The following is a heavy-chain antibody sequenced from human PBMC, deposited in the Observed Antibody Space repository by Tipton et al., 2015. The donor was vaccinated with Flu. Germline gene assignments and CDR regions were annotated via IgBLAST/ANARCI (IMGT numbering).Heavy chain of an antibody. V-gene: IGHV4-38-2*01. D-gene: IGHD3-22*01. Sequence: TLSLTCSVSGYSISSGYNWGWIRQPPGKGLEWIGSFYYSGSTYYNPSLKSRVIIPVDTSKNQFSLTLSYVTAADTAVYYCARRTFYDSSGYYYPLFDYWGHGSLVTVAS. J-gene: IGHJ4*01. CDR1: GYSISSGYN. CDR2: FYYSGST. CDR3: ARRTFYDSSGYYYPLFDY.